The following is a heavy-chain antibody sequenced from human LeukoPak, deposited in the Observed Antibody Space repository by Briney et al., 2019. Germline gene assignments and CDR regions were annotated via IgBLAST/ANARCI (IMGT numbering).Heavy chain of an antibody. Sequence: GGSLRLSCAASGFTFSGYSMNWVRQAPGKGLEWVSSISSSSSYIYYADSVKGRFTISRDNAKNSLYLQMNSLRAEDTAVYYCARGALTATPTVNRYYYYMDVWGKGTTVTVSS. D-gene: IGHD4-17*01. J-gene: IGHJ6*03. CDR1: GFTFSGYS. CDR2: ISSSSSYI. V-gene: IGHV3-21*01. CDR3: ARGALTATPTVNRYYYYMDV.